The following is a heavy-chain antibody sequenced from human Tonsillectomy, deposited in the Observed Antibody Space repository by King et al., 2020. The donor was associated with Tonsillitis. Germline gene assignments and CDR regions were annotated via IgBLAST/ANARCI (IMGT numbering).Heavy chain of an antibody. CDR2: ISGSGGST. V-gene: IGHV3-23*04. Sequence: VQLVESGGGLVQPGGSLRLSCAASGFTFSSYAMSWVRQAPGKGLEWVSAISGSGGSTYFADSVKGRFTISRDNSKNTLYLQMNSLRAEDTAVYYCAKSQWGSSVWLPPRACDIWGRRTRVTV. CDR1: GFTFSSYA. J-gene: IGHJ3*02. D-gene: IGHD6-19*01. CDR3: AKSQWGSSVWLPPRACDI.